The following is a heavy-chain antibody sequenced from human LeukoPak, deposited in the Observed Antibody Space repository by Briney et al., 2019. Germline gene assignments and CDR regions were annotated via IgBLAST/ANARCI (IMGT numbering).Heavy chain of an antibody. Sequence: GGSLRLSCAASGFTFSGYGMSWVRQAPGKGLEWVSVISGSGGSTYSADSVKGRFTISRDNSKNTLYLQMNSLRAEDTAVYYCAKESYCSSTSCYSYYMDVWGKGTTVTISS. CDR2: ISGSGGST. D-gene: IGHD2-2*01. CDR3: AKESYCSSTSCYSYYMDV. J-gene: IGHJ6*03. V-gene: IGHV3-23*01. CDR1: GFTFSGYG.